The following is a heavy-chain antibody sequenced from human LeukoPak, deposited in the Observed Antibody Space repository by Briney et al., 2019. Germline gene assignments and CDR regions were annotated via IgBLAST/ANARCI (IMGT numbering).Heavy chain of an antibody. V-gene: IGHV4-59*08. CDR3: ARLAAAGTGSTFVDY. CDR1: GGSISSHY. CDR2: IYYSGST. J-gene: IGHJ4*02. D-gene: IGHD6-13*01. Sequence: SETLSLTCTVSGGSISSHYWSWIRQPPGKGLEWIGYIYYSGSTNYNPSLKSRVTISVDTSKNQFSLKLSSVTAADTAVYYCARLAAAGTGSTFVDYWGQGTLVTVSS.